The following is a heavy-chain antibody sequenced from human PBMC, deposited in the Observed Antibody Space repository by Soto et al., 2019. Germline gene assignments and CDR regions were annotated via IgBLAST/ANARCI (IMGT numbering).Heavy chain of an antibody. CDR1: GGTFSKYK. J-gene: IGHJ4*02. CDR3: ARSGGLDRDFNY. D-gene: IGHD2-15*01. Sequence: SVKVSCKASGGTFSKYKITWVRQAPGQGLEWMGGIIPVFGTANYAQKFQGRVTITADESTSTAYMEVSSLRSDDTAVYYCARSGGLDRDFNYWGQGSLVTVSS. CDR2: IIPVFGTA. V-gene: IGHV1-69*13.